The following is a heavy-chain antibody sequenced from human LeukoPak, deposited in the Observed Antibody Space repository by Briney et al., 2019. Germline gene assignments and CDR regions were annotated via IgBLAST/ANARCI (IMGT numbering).Heavy chain of an antibody. J-gene: IGHJ4*02. CDR3: ASQTGVYFDY. V-gene: IGHV4-4*07. CDR1: GGSISSYY. D-gene: IGHD1-14*01. CDR2: VHTSGST. Sequence: SETLSLTCTVSGGSISSYYWSWIRQPAGKGLQWIGRVHTSGSTNYNPSLKSRVTLSLDTSKNQFSLKLSSVTAADTAVYYCASQTGVYFDYWGQGTLVTVSS.